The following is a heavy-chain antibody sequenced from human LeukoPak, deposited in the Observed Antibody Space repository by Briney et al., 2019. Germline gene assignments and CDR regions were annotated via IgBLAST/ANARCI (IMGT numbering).Heavy chain of an antibody. V-gene: IGHV3-23*01. D-gene: IGHD3-22*01. CDR2: IGGSGYTT. CDR3: AKEKYYYDTSGYYPLDN. CDR1: GFTFDNYA. Sequence: TGGSLRLSCAASGFTFDNYAMTWVPQAPGEGLECVSSIGGSGYTTYYADSVKGRFTVSRDNSRNTLFLQMNSLRADDTAIYYCAKEKYYYDTSGYYPLDNWGQGTLVTVSS. J-gene: IGHJ4*02.